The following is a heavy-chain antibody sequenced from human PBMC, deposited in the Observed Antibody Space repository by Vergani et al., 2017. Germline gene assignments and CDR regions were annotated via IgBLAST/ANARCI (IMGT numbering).Heavy chain of an antibody. Sequence: EVQLLESGGGLVQPGGSLRLSCAASGFTFSSYAMSWVRQAPGKGLEWVSAISGSGGSTYYADSVKGRFTISRDNSKNTLYQQMNSLRAEDTAVYYCAKVGYASITMRVVVITQYYFDYWGQGTLVTVSS. D-gene: IGHD3-22*01. CDR1: GFTFSSYA. CDR2: ISGSGGST. V-gene: IGHV3-23*01. J-gene: IGHJ4*02. CDR3: AKVGYASITMRVVVITQYYFDY.